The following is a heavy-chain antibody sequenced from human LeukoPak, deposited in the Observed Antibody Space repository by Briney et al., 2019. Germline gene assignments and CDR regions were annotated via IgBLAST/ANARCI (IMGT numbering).Heavy chain of an antibody. Sequence: SETLSLTCAVYGGSFSGYYWSWIRQPPGKGLEWIGEINHSGSTNYNPSLKSRVTISVDTSKNQFSLKLSSVTAADTAVYYCARGHYYDSSGYYYVFRFLRPLDYRGQGTLVTVSS. J-gene: IGHJ4*02. D-gene: IGHD3-22*01. CDR2: INHSGST. V-gene: IGHV4-34*01. CDR1: GGSFSGYY. CDR3: ARGHYYDSSGYYYVFRFLRPLDY.